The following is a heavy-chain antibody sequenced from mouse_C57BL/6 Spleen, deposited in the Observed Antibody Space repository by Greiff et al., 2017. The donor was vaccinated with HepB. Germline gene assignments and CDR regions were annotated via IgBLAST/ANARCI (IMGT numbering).Heavy chain of an antibody. D-gene: IGHD1-1*01. CDR3: TRPGGVVATEFFSYWYFDV. CDR2: ISSGGDYI. J-gene: IGHJ1*03. Sequence: EVMLVESGEGLVKPGGSLKLSCAASGFTFSSYAMSWVRQTPEKRLEWVAYISSGGDYIYYADTVKGRFTISRDNARNTLYLQMSSLKSEETAMYYCTRPGGVVATEFFSYWYFDVWGTGTTVTVSS. CDR1: GFTFSSYA. V-gene: IGHV5-9-1*02.